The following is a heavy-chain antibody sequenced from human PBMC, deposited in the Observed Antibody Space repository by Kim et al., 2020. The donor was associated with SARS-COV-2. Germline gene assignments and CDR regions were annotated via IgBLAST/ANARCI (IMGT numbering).Heavy chain of an antibody. D-gene: IGHD5-12*01. J-gene: IGHJ6*02. CDR2: INHSGGT. CDR3: ASENADSGYGYPAQIMDG. Sequence: SETLSLTCAVSGGSINNYYWSWIRQCQGKGMERIGEINHSGGTNYNPSLKSRVTMSVDTSKYQFSLKLSSVTAADTAVYYCASENADSGYGYPAQIMDGCSQGTSVTVSS. CDR1: GGSINNYY. V-gene: IGHV4-34*01.